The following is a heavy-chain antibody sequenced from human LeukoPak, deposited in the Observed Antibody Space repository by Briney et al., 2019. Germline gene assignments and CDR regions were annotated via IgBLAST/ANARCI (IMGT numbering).Heavy chain of an antibody. CDR3: ARQSLQNYYYYYYMDV. J-gene: IGHJ6*03. Sequence: SETLSLTCAVSGYSISSGYYWGWIRPPPGRGLEWIGSNYHSGSTYYNPSLKSRVTISVDTSKNQFSLKLSSVTAADTAVYYCARQSLQNYYYYYYMDVWGKGTTVTVSS. V-gene: IGHV4-38-2*01. D-gene: IGHD2-15*01. CDR2: NYHSGST. CDR1: GYSISSGYY.